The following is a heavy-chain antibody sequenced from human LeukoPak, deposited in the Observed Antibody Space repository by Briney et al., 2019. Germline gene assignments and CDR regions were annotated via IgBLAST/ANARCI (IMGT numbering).Heavy chain of an antibody. CDR2: ISSSSTYI. V-gene: IGHV3-21*01. CDR3: AANWNYRLFLDY. Sequence: GGSLRLSCAGSGFTFTTYTMNWVRQAPGKGLEWVSSISSSSTYIYYADSVKGRFTISRDNAKNSLYLQMNSLRAEDTAVYYCAANWNYRLFLDYWGQGTLVTVSS. D-gene: IGHD1-7*01. J-gene: IGHJ4*02. CDR1: GFTFTTYT.